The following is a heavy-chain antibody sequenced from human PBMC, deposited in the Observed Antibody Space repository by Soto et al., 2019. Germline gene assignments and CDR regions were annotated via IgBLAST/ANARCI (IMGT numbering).Heavy chain of an antibody. CDR1: GFTFSSYG. V-gene: IGHV3-33*01. D-gene: IGHD3-22*01. J-gene: IGHJ1*01. CDR2: IWYDGSNK. CDR3: ARGGPSRYYYDEHAVPSPSPEYFQH. Sequence: GGSLRLSCAASGFTFSSYGMHWVRQAPGKGLEWVAVIWYDGSNKYYADSVKGRFTISRDNSKNTLYLQMNSLRAEDTAVYYCARGGPSRYYYDEHAVPSPSPEYFQHWGQGTLVTVSS.